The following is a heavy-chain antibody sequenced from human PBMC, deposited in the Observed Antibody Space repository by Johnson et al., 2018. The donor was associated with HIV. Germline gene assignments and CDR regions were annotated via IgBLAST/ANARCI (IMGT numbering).Heavy chain of an antibody. D-gene: IGHD4-17*01. CDR3: AKERVWTTVTTFAFDI. Sequence: QVQLVESGGDVVRPGGSLRLSCVASGFTFSNFGMHWVRQGPGKGLEWVAVIWYDGSDKYYADSVKGRFTISRDNSKNTLYLQMNSLRAEDTAVYYCAKERVWTTVTTFAFDIWGQGTMVTVSS. J-gene: IGHJ3*02. CDR2: IWYDGSDK. V-gene: IGHV3-30*02. CDR1: GFTFSNFG.